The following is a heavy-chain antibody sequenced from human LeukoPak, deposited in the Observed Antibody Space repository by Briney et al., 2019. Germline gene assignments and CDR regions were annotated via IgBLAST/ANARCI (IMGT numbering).Heavy chain of an antibody. V-gene: IGHV3-21*01. CDR1: GFTFSSYS. Sequence: PGGSLRLSCAASGFTFSSYSMNWVRQAPGKGLEWVSSISSSSSYIYYADSVKGRFTISRDNAKNSLYLQMNSLRAEDTAVYYCARDRTDTTYWFDPWGQGTLVTVSS. CDR3: ARDRTDTTYWFDP. J-gene: IGHJ5*02. D-gene: IGHD1-26*01. CDR2: ISSSSSYI.